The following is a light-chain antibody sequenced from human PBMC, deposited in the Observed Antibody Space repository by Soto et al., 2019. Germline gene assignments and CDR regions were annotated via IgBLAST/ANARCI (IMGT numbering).Light chain of an antibody. V-gene: IGKV3-15*01. Sequence: EMVLTQSPATLSVSPGERATLPCRASQSASREMAWYQQRPGQAPRLLIYGASTMATGVPARFSGSGSGTEFTLTISSLQPEDSAVYYCQVRFTFGQGTKLEIK. CDR3: QVRFT. CDR2: GAS. CDR1: QSASRE. J-gene: IGKJ2*01.